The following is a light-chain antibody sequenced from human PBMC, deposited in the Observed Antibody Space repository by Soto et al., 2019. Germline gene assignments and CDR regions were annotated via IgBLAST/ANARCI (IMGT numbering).Light chain of an antibody. CDR3: SSYTSSSTLV. CDR2: DVS. Sequence: QSALTQPASVSGSPGQSITISCTGTSSDVGGYNYVSWYQQYPGKAPKLMIYDVSNWPSGVSNRFSCSKSGNTAPLTISGLQAEDEADYYCSSYTSSSTLVFGGGTKVTVL. CDR1: SSDVGGYNY. V-gene: IGLV2-14*01. J-gene: IGLJ2*01.